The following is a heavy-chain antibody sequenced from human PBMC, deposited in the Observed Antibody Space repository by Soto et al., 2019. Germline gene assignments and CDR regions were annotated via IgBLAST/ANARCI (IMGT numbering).Heavy chain of an antibody. CDR3: AKNPSDEFYY. J-gene: IGHJ4*02. Sequence: GCLKLSCAASGITSSRYSMRWVVQAPGNGLEWVSAISGSGGSTYYADSVKGLFTISRDNSKKTLYLQMNSVRAEDTAVYYCAKNPSDEFYYWGQGTLVTVSS. V-gene: IGHV3-23*01. CDR1: GITSSRYS. CDR2: ISGSGGST.